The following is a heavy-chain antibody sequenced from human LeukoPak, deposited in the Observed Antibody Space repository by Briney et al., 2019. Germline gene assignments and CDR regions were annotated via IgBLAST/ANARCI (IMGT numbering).Heavy chain of an antibody. CDR2: IIPILGIA. CDR1: GGTFSSYA. Sequence: SVKVSCKASGGTFSSYAISWVRQAPGQGLEWMGRIIPILGIANYAQKFQGRVTITADKSTSTAYMELSSLRSEDTAVYYCARKGNYYGMDVWGQGTTVTVSS. V-gene: IGHV1-69*04. CDR3: ARKGNYYGMDV. J-gene: IGHJ6*02.